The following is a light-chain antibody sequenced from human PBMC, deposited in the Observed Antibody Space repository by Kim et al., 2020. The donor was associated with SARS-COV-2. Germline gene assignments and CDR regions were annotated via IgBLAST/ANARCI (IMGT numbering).Light chain of an antibody. CDR1: SSNIGSNY. V-gene: IGLV1-47*01. CDR2: RNN. CDR3: AAWDDSLSGYV. J-gene: IGLJ1*01. Sequence: GQGVTISCSGSSSNIGSNYVSWYQQLPGTAPKLLIYRNNQRPSGVPDRFSGSKSGTSASLAISGLRSEDEADYYCAAWDDSLSGYVFGTGTKVTVL.